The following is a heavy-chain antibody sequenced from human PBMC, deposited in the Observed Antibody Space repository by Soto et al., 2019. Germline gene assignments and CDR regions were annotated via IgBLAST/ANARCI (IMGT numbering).Heavy chain of an antibody. CDR3: ARSQGSSTSLEIYYYYYYGMDV. V-gene: IGHV1-69*01. J-gene: IGHJ6*02. Sequence: QVQLVQSGAEVKKPGSSVKVSCKASGGTFGSYAISWVRQAPGQGLEWLGGIIPIQGTANYAQKFQGRVTIAADESTSTAYMELSSLRSEDTAVYYCARSQGSSTSLEIYYYYYYGMDVWGQGTMVTVSS. D-gene: IGHD2-2*01. CDR1: GGTFGSYA. CDR2: IIPIQGTA.